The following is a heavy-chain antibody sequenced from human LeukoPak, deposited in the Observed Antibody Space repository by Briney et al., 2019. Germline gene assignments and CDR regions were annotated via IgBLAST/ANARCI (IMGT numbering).Heavy chain of an antibody. D-gene: IGHD5-18*01. CDR2: IIPIFGIA. V-gene: IGHV1-69*13. J-gene: IGHJ5*02. CDR1: GGTFSSYA. Sequence: APVKVSCKASGGTFSSYAISWVRQAPGQGLEWMGGIIPIFGIANYAQKFQGRVTITADESTSTAYMELSSLRSEDTAVYYCAREAPPHSYGYKNWFDPWGQGTLVTVSS. CDR3: AREAPPHSYGYKNWFDP.